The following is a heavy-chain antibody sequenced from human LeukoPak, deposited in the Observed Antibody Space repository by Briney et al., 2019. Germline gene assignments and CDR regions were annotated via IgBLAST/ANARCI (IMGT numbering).Heavy chain of an antibody. CDR3: ARVKKQWLVDYFDY. D-gene: IGHD6-19*01. CDR1: GYTFTSYD. J-gene: IGHJ4*02. Sequence: GASVKVSCKASGYTFTSYDINWVRQATGQGLEWMGWMNPNSGNTGYAQKFQGRVTMTRNTSISTAYMELSSLRSEDTAVYYCARVKKQWLVDYFDYWGQGTLVTVSS. CDR2: MNPNSGNT. V-gene: IGHV1-8*01.